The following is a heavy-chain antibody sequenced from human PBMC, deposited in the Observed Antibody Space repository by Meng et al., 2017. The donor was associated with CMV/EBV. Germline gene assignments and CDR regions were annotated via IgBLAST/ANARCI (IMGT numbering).Heavy chain of an antibody. V-gene: IGHV1-8*01. CDR1: AYTFTSYE. D-gene: IGHD6-6*01. CDR2: MNPNSGNT. Sequence: ASVKVSCKASAYTFTSYEINWVRQATGQGLEWMGWMNPNSGNTGYAQKFQGRVTMTRNNSISTAYMELSSLRSEDTAVYYCARRSSIACRLSRPNYYYGMDVWGQGTTVTVSS. CDR3: ARRSSIACRLSRPNYYYGMDV. J-gene: IGHJ6*02.